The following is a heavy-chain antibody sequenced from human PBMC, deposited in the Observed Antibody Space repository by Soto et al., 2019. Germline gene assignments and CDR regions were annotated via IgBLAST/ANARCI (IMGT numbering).Heavy chain of an antibody. CDR2: VYPSDSDT. J-gene: IGHJ2*01. V-gene: IGHV5-51*01. Sequence: DVQLVQSGAEVKKPGESLKISCKGSGYNFNTYWIGWVRQIPGKGLEWMGIVYPSDSDTTYRPSFRGQVTISADKSINTAYLQWSCLQASDTAMYYCARLDGRYFALWGRGTLVTVSS. CDR1: GYNFNTYW. D-gene: IGHD4-17*01. CDR3: ARLDGRYFAL.